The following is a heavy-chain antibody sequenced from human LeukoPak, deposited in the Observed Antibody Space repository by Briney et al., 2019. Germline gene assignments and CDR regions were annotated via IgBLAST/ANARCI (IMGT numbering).Heavy chain of an antibody. CDR1: GFTFSSYS. Sequence: GGSLRLSCAASGFTFSSYSMNWVRQAPGKGLEWVSYISSSSSTIYYADSVKGRFTISRDNAKNSLYLQMNSLRAEDTAVYYCARELVVLAAEFDYWGQGTLVTVSS. CDR3: ARELVVLAAEFDY. D-gene: IGHD2-2*01. J-gene: IGHJ4*02. CDR2: ISSSSSTI. V-gene: IGHV3-48*01.